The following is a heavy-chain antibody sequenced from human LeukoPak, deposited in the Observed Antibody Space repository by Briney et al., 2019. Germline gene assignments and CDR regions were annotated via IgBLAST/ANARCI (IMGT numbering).Heavy chain of an antibody. CDR1: GGSISSSNW. D-gene: IGHD1-26*01. J-gene: IGHJ4*02. Sequence: PSGTLSLTCAVSGGSISSSNWWSWVRQPPGKGLEWIGEIYHSGSTNYNPSLKSRVTISVDKSKNQFSLKLSSVTAADTAVYYCARLAKIENRSLAYYFDYWGQGTLVTVSS. CDR3: ARLAKIENRSLAYYFDY. V-gene: IGHV4-4*02. CDR2: IYHSGST.